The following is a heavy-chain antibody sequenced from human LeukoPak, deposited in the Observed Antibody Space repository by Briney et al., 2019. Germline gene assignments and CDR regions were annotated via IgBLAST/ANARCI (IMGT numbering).Heavy chain of an antibody. J-gene: IGHJ4*02. CDR3: AHGYEMYYFDY. D-gene: IGHD5-12*01. Sequence: ASVKVSCKASGYTFTSYGISWVRQAPGQGLEWMGWISAYNGNTNYAQKFQGRVTITADKSTSTAYMELSSLRSEDTAVYYCAHGYEMYYFDYWGQGTLVTVSS. CDR2: ISAYNGNT. CDR1: GYTFTSYG. V-gene: IGHV1-18*01.